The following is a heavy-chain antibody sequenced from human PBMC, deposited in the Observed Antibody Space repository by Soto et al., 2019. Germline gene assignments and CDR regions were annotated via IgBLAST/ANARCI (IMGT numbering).Heavy chain of an antibody. V-gene: IGHV3-33*01. D-gene: IGHD2-2*01. Sequence: GGSLRLSCAASGFSFSDYGMHWVRQAPGKGLEWVSVIFYDGSNKFYADSVKGRFTISRDNSKNTLYLEMNSLRADDSAVYYFARDPGGYCSSTSCYATKFDSWGQGTLVTVSS. CDR1: GFSFSDYG. CDR3: ARDPGGYCSSTSCYATKFDS. CDR2: IFYDGSNK. J-gene: IGHJ4*02.